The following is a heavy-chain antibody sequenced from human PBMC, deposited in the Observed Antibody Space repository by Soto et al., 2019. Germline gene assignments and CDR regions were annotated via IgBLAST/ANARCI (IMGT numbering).Heavy chain of an antibody. CDR3: ARFAAVAGGYFDY. V-gene: IGHV3-7*05. J-gene: IGHJ4*02. CDR1: GFTFSSYW. CDR2: IKQDGSEK. Sequence: EVQLVESGGGLVQPGGSLRLSCAASGFTFSSYWMSWVRQAPGKGLEWVANIKQDGSEKYYVDSVKGRFTISRDNAKNSLYLQMNSLRAEDTAVYFCARFAAVAGGYFDYWGQGTLVTVSS. D-gene: IGHD6-19*01.